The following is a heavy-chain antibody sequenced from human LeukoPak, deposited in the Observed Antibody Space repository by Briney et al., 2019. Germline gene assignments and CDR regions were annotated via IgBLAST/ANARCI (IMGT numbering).Heavy chain of an antibody. Sequence: SETLSLTCTVSGGSTSNYFCTWLRQSAGKGLEWIGRIHTSGSTNYNPSLKSRVTISVDTSKNQFSLKLSSVTAADTAVYYCARVPGGVVRGVIRTYYYYMDVWGKGTTVTVSS. CDR2: IHTSGST. CDR1: GGSTSNYF. J-gene: IGHJ6*03. CDR3: ARVPGGVVRGVIRTYYYYMDV. D-gene: IGHD3-10*01. V-gene: IGHV4-4*07.